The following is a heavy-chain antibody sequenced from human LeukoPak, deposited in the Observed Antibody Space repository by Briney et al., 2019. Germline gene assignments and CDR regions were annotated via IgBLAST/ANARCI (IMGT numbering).Heavy chain of an antibody. CDR3: ARRGYGDYDVFDI. CDR2: IYYGGST. J-gene: IGHJ3*02. D-gene: IGHD4-17*01. V-gene: IGHV4-39*01. CDR1: GGSISSSIYY. Sequence: SETLSLTCTVSGGSISSSIYYWGWIRQPPGKGLECIENIYYGGSTYYNPSLKSRVTISVDTSKNQFSLKLSSVTAADTAVYYCARRGYGDYDVFDIWGQGTMVTVSS.